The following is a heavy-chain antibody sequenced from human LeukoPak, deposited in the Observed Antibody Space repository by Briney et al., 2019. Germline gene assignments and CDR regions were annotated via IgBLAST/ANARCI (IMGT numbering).Heavy chain of an antibody. CDR3: ARRGSGSWYFDY. D-gene: IGHD1-26*01. CDR2: IYYSGST. Sequence: SETLSLTCTVSGDSISSYYWSWIRQPPGKGLEWIGYIYYSGSTNYNPSLKSRVTISVDTSKNQFSLKLSSVTTADTAVYYCARRGSGSWYFDYWGQGTLVTVSS. V-gene: IGHV4-59*01. CDR1: GDSISSYY. J-gene: IGHJ4*02.